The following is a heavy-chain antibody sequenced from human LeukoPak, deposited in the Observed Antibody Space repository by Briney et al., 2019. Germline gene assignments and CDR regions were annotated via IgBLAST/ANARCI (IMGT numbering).Heavy chain of an antibody. V-gene: IGHV4-4*07. CDR3: TRSRGTWFDP. CDR2: IYASGTT. Sequence: PSETLSLTCTVSGGSISSYYWTWIRQPAGKGLEWIGRIYASGTTNYNPSLKSRVTMSVDTSKNQFSLKLSSVTAADTAVYYCTRSRGTWFDPWGQGTLVTVSS. CDR1: GGSISSYY. J-gene: IGHJ5*02.